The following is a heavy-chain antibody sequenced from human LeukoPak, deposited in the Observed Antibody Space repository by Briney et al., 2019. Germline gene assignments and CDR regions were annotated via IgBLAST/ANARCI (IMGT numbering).Heavy chain of an antibody. D-gene: IGHD1-1*01. V-gene: IGHV3-74*01. CDR3: ARDYNYGLDY. CDR1: GFTLSSYW. Sequence: GGSLRLSCAASGFTLSSYWMHWVRQGPGKGLVWVSRINTDGSSISYADSVKGRFTISRDIAENTLYLQMNSLTAEDTAVYYCARDYNYGLDYWGQGTLVTVSS. J-gene: IGHJ4*02. CDR2: INTDGSSI.